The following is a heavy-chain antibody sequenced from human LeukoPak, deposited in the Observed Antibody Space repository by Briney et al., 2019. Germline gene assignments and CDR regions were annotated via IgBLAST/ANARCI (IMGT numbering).Heavy chain of an antibody. J-gene: IGHJ4*02. CDR1: GGSISSYY. V-gene: IGHV4-59*08. CDR2: IFYSGST. CDR3: ARHTVATGYYFDF. D-gene: IGHD4-17*01. Sequence: SETLSLTCTVSGGSISSYYWSWIRQPPGKGLEWIGYIFYSGSTKHNPSLKSRVTMSVDTSKNQFSLRLTSVTAADTAVYYCARHTVATGYYFDFWGQGALVTVSS.